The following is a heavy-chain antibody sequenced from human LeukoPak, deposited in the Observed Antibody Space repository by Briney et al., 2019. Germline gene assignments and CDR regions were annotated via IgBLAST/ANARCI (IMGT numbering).Heavy chain of an antibody. CDR3: ARGQEEWLPFDY. Sequence: SETLSLTCAVYGGSFSGYYWSWIRQPPGKGLEWIGEINHSGSTNYNPSLKSRVTISVDTSKNQFSLKLSSVTAADTAVYYCARGQEEWLPFDYWGQGTLVTVSS. CDR2: INHSGST. D-gene: IGHD3-3*01. J-gene: IGHJ4*02. CDR1: GGSFSGYY. V-gene: IGHV4-34*01.